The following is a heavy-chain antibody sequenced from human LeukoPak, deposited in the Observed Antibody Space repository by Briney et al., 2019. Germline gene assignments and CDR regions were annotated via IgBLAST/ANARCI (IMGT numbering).Heavy chain of an antibody. CDR1: GFTFSDYY. CDR2: ISSSGSTI. D-gene: IGHD3-22*01. J-gene: IGHJ3*02. CDR3: ARTITMIVVVITPDAFDI. Sequence: PGGSLRLSCAASGFTFSDYYMSWIRQAPGKGLEWVSYISSSGSTIYYADSVKGRFTISRDNAKNSLYLQMNNLRAEDTAVYYCARTITMIVVVITPDAFDIWGQGTMATVSS. V-gene: IGHV3-11*01.